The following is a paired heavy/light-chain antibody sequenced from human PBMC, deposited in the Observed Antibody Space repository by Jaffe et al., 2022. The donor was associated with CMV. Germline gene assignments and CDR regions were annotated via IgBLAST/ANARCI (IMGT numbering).Heavy chain of an antibody. D-gene: IGHD5-12*01. CDR3: ARDTGYSHAYYMDV. CDR2: IWYDGSKK. Sequence: QVQLVESGGGVVQPGRSLRLSCVASGFTFSYYGIHWVRQAPGKGLEWLALIWYDGSKKYYADSVKGRFTISRDNSKNALYLQMNSLRAEDTAVYYCARDTGYSHAYYMDVWGNGTTVTVSS. V-gene: IGHV3-33*08. CDR1: GFTFSYYG. J-gene: IGHJ6*03.
Light chain of an antibody. J-gene: IGLJ2*01. CDR2: DNY. Sequence: QSVLTQPPSVSAAPGQRVTISCSGSSFSIGDNYVSWYQQLPGTVPKLIIYDNYKRPSGIPDRFSGSKSGTSATLAITGLQTGDEADYYCGTWHSSLLTVVFGGGTKLTVL. CDR3: GTWHSSLLTVV. V-gene: IGLV1-51*01. CDR1: SFSIGDNY.